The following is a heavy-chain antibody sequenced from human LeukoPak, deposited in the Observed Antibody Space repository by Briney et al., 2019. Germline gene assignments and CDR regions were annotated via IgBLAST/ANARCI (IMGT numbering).Heavy chain of an antibody. Sequence: SGTLSLTCAVSGGSISSSNWWSWIRQPPGKGLEWIGSIYYSGSTYYNPSLKSRVTISVDTSKNQFSLKLSSVTAADTAVYYCARTPFHYYDSSGYSWFDPWGQGTLVTVSS. CDR1: GGSISSSNW. CDR2: IYYSGST. V-gene: IGHV4-4*02. CDR3: ARTPFHYYDSSGYSWFDP. D-gene: IGHD3-22*01. J-gene: IGHJ5*02.